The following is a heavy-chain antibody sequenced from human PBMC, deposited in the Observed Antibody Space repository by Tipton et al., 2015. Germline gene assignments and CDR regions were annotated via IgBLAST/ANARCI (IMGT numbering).Heavy chain of an antibody. J-gene: IGHJ5*02. CDR2: TYYRSKWYS. CDR3: ARGAQHSTWS. CDR1: GDSVPSNSAA. D-gene: IGHD6-13*01. V-gene: IGHV6-1*01. Sequence: GLVKPSQTLSLTCAISGDSVPSNSAAWNWIRQSPSRGLEWLGNTYYRSKWYSDYAVSVKSRITINSDTSKNQFSLQLNSVTPEDTAVYYCARGAQHSTWSWGQGTLVTVSS.